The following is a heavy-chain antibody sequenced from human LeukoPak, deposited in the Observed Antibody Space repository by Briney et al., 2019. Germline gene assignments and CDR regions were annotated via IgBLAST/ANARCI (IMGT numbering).Heavy chain of an antibody. CDR3: ARGGDYTPDY. Sequence: GGSLRLSCAASGFTFSSYGMHWVRQAPGKGLEWVSYISSRSSTTYYADSVKGRFTISRDNAKNSLYLQMNSLRAEDTAVYYCARGGDYTPDYWGQGTLVTVSS. J-gene: IGHJ4*02. V-gene: IGHV3-48*01. D-gene: IGHD4-17*01. CDR1: GFTFSSYG. CDR2: ISSRSSTT.